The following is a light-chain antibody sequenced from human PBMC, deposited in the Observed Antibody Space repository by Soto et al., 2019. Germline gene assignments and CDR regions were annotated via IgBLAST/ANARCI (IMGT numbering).Light chain of an antibody. Sequence: EIVLTQSPGTLSLSPGDTAALSCRASQSVSNRYLAWYQQKSGQAPRLLIYDVSNRATGIPARFSGSGSGTDFTLTISSLQPEDFAVYYCQQRSNWPRTFGQGTKVDI. V-gene: IGKV3-11*01. CDR1: QSVSNRY. CDR3: QQRSNWPRT. CDR2: DVS. J-gene: IGKJ1*01.